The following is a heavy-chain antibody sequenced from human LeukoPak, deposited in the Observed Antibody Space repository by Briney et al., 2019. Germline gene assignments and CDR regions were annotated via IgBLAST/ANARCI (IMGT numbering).Heavy chain of an antibody. J-gene: IGHJ4*02. CDR2: IYYSGST. Sequence: PSETLSLTCTVSGGSINNYYWSWIRQPPGKGLEWIGYIYYSGSTNYNPSLKSRVTISVDTSKNQFSLKLSSVTAADTAVYYCARVMIVVVTFDYWGQGTLVTVSS. CDR3: ARVMIVVVTFDY. CDR1: GGSINNYY. D-gene: IGHD3-22*01. V-gene: IGHV4-59*08.